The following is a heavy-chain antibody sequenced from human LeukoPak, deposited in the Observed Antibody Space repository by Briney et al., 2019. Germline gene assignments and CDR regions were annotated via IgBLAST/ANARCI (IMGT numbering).Heavy chain of an antibody. CDR1: GFTFNSYT. J-gene: IGHJ6*02. CDR2: IYSGGST. D-gene: IGHD6-13*01. CDR3: ARGLRRSSSSYYYGMDV. V-gene: IGHV3-53*01. Sequence: GGSLRLSCAASGFTFNSYTMSWVRLAPGKGLEWVSVIYSGGSTYYADSVKGRFTISRDNSKNTLYLQMNSLRAEDTAVYYCARGLRRSSSSYYYGMDVWGQGTTVTVSS.